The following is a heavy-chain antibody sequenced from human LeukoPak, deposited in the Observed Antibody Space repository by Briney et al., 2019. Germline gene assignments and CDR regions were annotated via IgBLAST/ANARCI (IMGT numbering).Heavy chain of an antibody. J-gene: IGHJ5*02. CDR1: GFTFSSYA. Sequence: PGGSLRLSCAASGFTFSSYAMSWVRQAPGKGLEWVSAISGSGGSTYYADSVKGRFTISRHNSKNTLYLQMNSLRAEDTAVYYCAKQGQVVPAAIGNYNWFDPWGQGTLVTVSS. CDR2: ISGSGGST. D-gene: IGHD2-2*01. CDR3: AKQGQVVPAAIGNYNWFDP. V-gene: IGHV3-23*01.